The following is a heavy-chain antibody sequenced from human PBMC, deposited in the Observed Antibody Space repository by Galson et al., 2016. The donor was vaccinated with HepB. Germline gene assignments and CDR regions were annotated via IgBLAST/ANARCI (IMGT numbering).Heavy chain of an antibody. D-gene: IGHD5-18*01. J-gene: IGHJ6*02. V-gene: IGHV3-23*01. CDR2: ISGSGGST. CDR3: AKGLAHSYGYGMDV. CDR1: GFTFSHCA. Sequence: SLRLSCAASGFTFSHCAMSWVRQAPGKGLEWVSSISGSGGSTYYADSVKGRFTISRDNSKNTLDLQMNSLRAEDTAVYYCAKGLAHSYGYGMDVWGQGTTVTVSS.